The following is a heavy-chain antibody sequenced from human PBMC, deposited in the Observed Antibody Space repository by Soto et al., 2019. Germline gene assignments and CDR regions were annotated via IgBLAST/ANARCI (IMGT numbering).Heavy chain of an antibody. CDR3: ARTAGYCSGGSCYAGNWYFDL. CDR2: IIPIFGTA. CDR1: GGTFSSYA. D-gene: IGHD2-15*01. J-gene: IGHJ2*01. V-gene: IGHV1-69*13. Sequence: SVKVSCKASGGTFSSYAISWVRQAPGQGLEWMGGIIPIFGTANYAQKFQGRVTITADESTSTAYMELSSLRSEDTAVYYCARTAGYCSGGSCYAGNWYFDLWGRGTLVTVSS.